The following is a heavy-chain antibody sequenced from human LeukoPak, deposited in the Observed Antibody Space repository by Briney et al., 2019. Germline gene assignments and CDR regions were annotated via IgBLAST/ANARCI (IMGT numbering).Heavy chain of an antibody. D-gene: IGHD1-26*01. CDR1: GFTFSSYA. V-gene: IGHV3-23*01. J-gene: IGHJ4*02. CDR2: ISGSGGSI. CDR3: ANSIVGATKLSY. Sequence: AGGSLRLSCAASGFTFSSYAMSWVRQAPGKGLERVSAISGSGGSIYYADSVKGRFTISRDNSKNTLYLQMNSLRAEDTAVYYCANSIVGATKLSYWGQGTLVTFSS.